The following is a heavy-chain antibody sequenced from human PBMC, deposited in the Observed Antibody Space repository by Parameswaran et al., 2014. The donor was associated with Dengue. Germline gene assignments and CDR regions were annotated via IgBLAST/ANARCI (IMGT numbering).Heavy chain of an antibody. V-gene: IGHV7-4-1*02. CDR2: INTNTGNP. CDR3: ARGGEIGYCSSTSCFTTVHAFDI. Sequence: WVRQAPGQGLEWMGWINTNTGNPTYAQGFTGRFVFSLDTSVSTAYLQISSLKAEDTAVYYCARGGEIGYCSSTSCFTTVHAFDIWGQGTMVTVSS. J-gene: IGHJ3*02. D-gene: IGHD2-2*02.